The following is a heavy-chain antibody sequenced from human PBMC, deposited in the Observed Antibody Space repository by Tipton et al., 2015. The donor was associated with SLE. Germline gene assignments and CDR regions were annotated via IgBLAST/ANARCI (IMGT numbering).Heavy chain of an antibody. CDR3: AKDGCSSSSCGANYYYYGMGV. J-gene: IGHJ6*02. CDR1: GLTFSNFV. V-gene: IGHV3-30*02. Sequence: GSLRLSCAASGLTFSNFVMHWVRQAPGKGLEWVAIIWSDGSKQNYADSVKGRFAISRDNSKNTLYLQMNSLRVDDTAVYFCAKDGCSSSSCGANYYYYGMGVWGQGTAVTVSS. D-gene: IGHD2-2*01. CDR2: IWSDGSKQ.